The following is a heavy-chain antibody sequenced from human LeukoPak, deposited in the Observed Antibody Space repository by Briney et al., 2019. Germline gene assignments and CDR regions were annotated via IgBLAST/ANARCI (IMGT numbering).Heavy chain of an antibody. J-gene: IGHJ4*02. D-gene: IGHD1-1*01. Sequence: ASVKVSCKASGYTFISYDINLVRQATGQGLEWMGCMNPNSGNTGYAQKFQGRVTMTRNTSISTAYMELSSLRSEDTAVYYCASAALVNTNWYYFDYWGQGTLVTVSS. CDR2: MNPNSGNT. CDR1: GYTFISYD. V-gene: IGHV1-8*01. CDR3: ASAALVNTNWYYFDY.